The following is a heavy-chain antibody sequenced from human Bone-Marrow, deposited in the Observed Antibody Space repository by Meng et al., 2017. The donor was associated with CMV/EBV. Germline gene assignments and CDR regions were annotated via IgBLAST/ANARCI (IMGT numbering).Heavy chain of an antibody. CDR2: IRYDGRNK. V-gene: IGHV3-30*02. CDR3: AKMSQYSTKYYYYYGMDG. D-gene: IGHD6-6*01. J-gene: IGHJ6*02. CDR1: GFAFSSYG. Sequence: GGSPRLSCAASGFAFSSYGMHWVRQAPGKGLEWVAFIRYDGRNKYYADSVKGRFTITRDNSKNTLYLQMNSLRDEDRAVYYCAKMSQYSTKYYYYYGMDGWGQGTTVTVSS.